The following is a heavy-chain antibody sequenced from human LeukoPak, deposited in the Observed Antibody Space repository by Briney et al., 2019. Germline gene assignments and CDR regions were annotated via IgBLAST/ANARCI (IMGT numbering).Heavy chain of an antibody. D-gene: IGHD3-10*01. V-gene: IGHV3-74*01. CDR1: GLTFSSYW. CDR3: ARGLYGSGSPSYNCFDP. Sequence: GGSLRLSCAASGLTFSSYWMHWVRQAPGKGLVWVSRIDTDWSTTSYADSVRGRFTISRDIAKNTLYLQMNSLRVEDTAVYYCARGLYGSGSPSYNCFDPWGQGTLVIVSS. CDR2: IDTDWSTT. J-gene: IGHJ5*02.